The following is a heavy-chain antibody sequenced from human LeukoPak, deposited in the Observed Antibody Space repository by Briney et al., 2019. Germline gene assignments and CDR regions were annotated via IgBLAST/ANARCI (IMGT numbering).Heavy chain of an antibody. CDR1: GGSISSSSYY. D-gene: IGHD6-13*01. Sequence: SETLSLTCTVSGGSISSSSYYWAWIRQPPGKGLEWIGSIYYSGSTYYNPSLKSRVTISVDTSKNQFSLKLSSVTAADTAVYYCARALLFSSSWYDYWGQGTLVTVSS. V-gene: IGHV4-39*07. CDR3: ARALLFSSSWYDY. CDR2: IYYSGST. J-gene: IGHJ4*02.